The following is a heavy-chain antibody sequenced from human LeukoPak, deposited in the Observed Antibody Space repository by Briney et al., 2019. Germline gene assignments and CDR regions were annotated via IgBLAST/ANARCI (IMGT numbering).Heavy chain of an antibody. CDR2: INHSGST. J-gene: IGHJ4*02. CDR1: GGSFSGYY. D-gene: IGHD4-17*01. V-gene: IGHV4-34*01. CDR3: VDYGDAGEGY. Sequence: PSETLSLTCAVYGGSFSGYYWSWLRQPPGKGLEWIGEINHSGSTNYNPSLKSRVTISVDTSKNQFSLKLSSVTAADTAVYVCVDYGDAGEGYWGQGTLVTVSS.